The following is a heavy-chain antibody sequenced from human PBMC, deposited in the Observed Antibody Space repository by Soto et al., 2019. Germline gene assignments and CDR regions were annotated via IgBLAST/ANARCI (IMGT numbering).Heavy chain of an antibody. CDR3: ASWAGQVRDFGGPLDF. J-gene: IGHJ4*02. CDR2: ISGYNGNT. V-gene: IGHV1-18*04. Sequence: PVKVSCKASGYTFRTHGVSWVRRANGKGLEWMGWISGYNGNTNYAQKFQGRVTMTTETSTNTAYMELRSLRSDDTALYYCASWAGQVRDFGGPLDFWGQGTLVTVSS. D-gene: IGHD4-17*01. CDR1: GYTFRTHG.